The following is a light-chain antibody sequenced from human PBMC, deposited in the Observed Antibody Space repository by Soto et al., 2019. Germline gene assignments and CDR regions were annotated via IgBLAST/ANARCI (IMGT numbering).Light chain of an antibody. Sequence: QSALTQPASVSGSPGQSITISCTGTSSDVGGYNLVSWYQQHPGKAPKLMIYEGSKRPSGVSNRFIGSKSGNTASLTISGRQAEDEADYYCCSYAGSRVFGGGTKLTVL. CDR1: SSDVGGYNL. CDR2: EGS. V-gene: IGLV2-23*01. J-gene: IGLJ3*02. CDR3: CSYAGSRV.